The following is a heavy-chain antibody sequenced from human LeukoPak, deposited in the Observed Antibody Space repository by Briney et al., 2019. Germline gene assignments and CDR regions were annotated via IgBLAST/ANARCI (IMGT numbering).Heavy chain of an antibody. CDR3: ARRRTGTTEFIDY. Sequence: PSETLSLICTVSGGSISSSSYYWGWIRQPPGKGLEWIGSIYYSGSTYYNPSLKSRVTISVDTSKNQFSLKLSSVTAADTAVYYCARRRTGTTEFIDYWGQGTLVTVSS. J-gene: IGHJ4*02. CDR2: IYYSGST. CDR1: GGSISSSSYY. D-gene: IGHD1-7*01. V-gene: IGHV4-39*01.